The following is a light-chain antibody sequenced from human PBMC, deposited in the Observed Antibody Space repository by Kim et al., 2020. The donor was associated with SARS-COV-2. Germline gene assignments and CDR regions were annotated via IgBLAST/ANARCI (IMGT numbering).Light chain of an antibody. Sequence: QSALTQPPSASGSPGQSVTISCTGTSSDVGGYNYVSWYQQHPGKAPKLMIYEVSKRPSGVPDRFSGSKSGNTASLTVSGLQAEDEADYYCSSYDRVFGGGTQLTVL. V-gene: IGLV2-8*01. J-gene: IGLJ2*01. CDR2: EVS. CDR1: SSDVGGYNY. CDR3: SSYDRV.